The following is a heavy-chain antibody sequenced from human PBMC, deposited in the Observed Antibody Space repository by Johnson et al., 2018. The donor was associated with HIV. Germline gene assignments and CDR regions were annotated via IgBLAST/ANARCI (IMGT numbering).Heavy chain of an antibody. V-gene: IGHV3-30*02. CDR1: GFIFSNYG. CDR2: IQNDGTNK. CDR3: AQVPVGAKGPVAFDI. J-gene: IGHJ3*02. Sequence: QVQLVESGGGVVQPGESLTLSCAASGFIFSNYGVHWVRQAPGKGLEWGAFIQNDGTNKYYADFVQGRFTISRDNAKNSLYLQMNSLRAEDTALYYCAQVPVGAKGPVAFDIWGQGTMVTVSS. D-gene: IGHD1-26*01.